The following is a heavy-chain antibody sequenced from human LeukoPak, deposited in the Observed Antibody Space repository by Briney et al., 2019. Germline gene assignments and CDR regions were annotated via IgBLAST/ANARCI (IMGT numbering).Heavy chain of an antibody. Sequence: GASVKVSCKASGYTFTGYYMHWVRQAPGQGLEWMGWINPNSGGTNYAQKFQGWVTMTRDTSISTAYMELSRLRPDDTAVYYCARDLGVMSARTIFGVVISEPWFDPWGQGTLVTVSS. D-gene: IGHD3-3*01. CDR3: ARDLGVMSARTIFGVVISEPWFDP. CDR1: GYTFTGYY. J-gene: IGHJ5*02. CDR2: INPNSGGT. V-gene: IGHV1-2*04.